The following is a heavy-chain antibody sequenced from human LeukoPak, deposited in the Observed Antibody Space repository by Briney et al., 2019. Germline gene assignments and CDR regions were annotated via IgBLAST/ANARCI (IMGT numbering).Heavy chain of an antibody. J-gene: IGHJ4*02. CDR3: AKVDKVLAIVRATTFDY. Sequence: GGSLRLSCAASGFTFSSYAMSWVRQAPGKGLEWVSAISGSGGSTYYADSVKGRFTISRDNSKNTLYLQMNSLRAEDTAVYYCAKVDKVLAIVRATTFDYWGQGTLVTVSS. V-gene: IGHV3-23*01. CDR1: GFTFSSYA. D-gene: IGHD1-26*01. CDR2: ISGSGGST.